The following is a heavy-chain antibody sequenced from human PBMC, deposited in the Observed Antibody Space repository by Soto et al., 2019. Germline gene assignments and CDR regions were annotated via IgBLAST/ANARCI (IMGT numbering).Heavy chain of an antibody. Sequence: GGSLRLSCAASGFTFSSYSMNWVRQAPGKGLEWVSSISSSSSYIYYADSVKGRFTISRDNAKNSLYLQMNSLRAEDTAVYYCARGPYCGGDCYSYYYGMDVWGQGTTVTVS. D-gene: IGHD2-21*02. V-gene: IGHV3-21*01. CDR2: ISSSSSYI. CDR3: ARGPYCGGDCYSYYYGMDV. CDR1: GFTFSSYS. J-gene: IGHJ6*02.